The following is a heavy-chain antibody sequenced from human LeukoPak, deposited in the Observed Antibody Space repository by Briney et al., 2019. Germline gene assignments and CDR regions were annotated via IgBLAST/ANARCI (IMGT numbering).Heavy chain of an antibody. J-gene: IGHJ3*02. V-gene: IGHV3-53*01. CDR2: IYSGGST. D-gene: IGHD6-19*01. CDR3: ARGSPNGSGWTNAFDI. Sequence: GGSLRLSCAASGFTFSNAWMSWVRQAPGKGLEWVSVIYSGGSTYYADSVKGRFTISRDNSKNTLYLQMNSLRAEDTAVYYCARGSPNGSGWTNAFDIWGQGTMVTVSS. CDR1: GFTFSNAW.